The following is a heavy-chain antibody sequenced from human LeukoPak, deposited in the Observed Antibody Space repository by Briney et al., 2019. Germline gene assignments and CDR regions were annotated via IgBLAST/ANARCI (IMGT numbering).Heavy chain of an antibody. Sequence: GGSLRLSCAASGFTFSTYWMHWVRQAPGKGPVWVSRINGDGSSTAYGDSVKGRFTISRDNAKNTLYLQMNGLRAEDTAVYYCARALGDIRGQGTLVTVSS. V-gene: IGHV3-74*01. CDR1: GFTFSTYW. J-gene: IGHJ4*02. CDR3: ARALGDI. CDR2: INGDGSST.